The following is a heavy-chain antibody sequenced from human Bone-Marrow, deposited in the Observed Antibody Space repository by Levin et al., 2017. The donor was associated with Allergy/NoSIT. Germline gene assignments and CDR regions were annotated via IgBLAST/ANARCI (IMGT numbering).Heavy chain of an antibody. CDR2: TRNKANSYTT. D-gene: IGHD6-13*01. CDR1: GFTFSDHY. V-gene: IGHV3-72*01. CDR3: ARVPGSSWSLSYMDV. J-gene: IGHJ6*03. Sequence: GESLKISCAASGFTFSDHYMDWVRQAPGKGLEWVGRTRNKANSYTTEYAVSVKGRFTISRDDSENSLYLQMNSLKTEDTAVYYCARVPGSSWSLSYMDVWGKGTTVTVSS.